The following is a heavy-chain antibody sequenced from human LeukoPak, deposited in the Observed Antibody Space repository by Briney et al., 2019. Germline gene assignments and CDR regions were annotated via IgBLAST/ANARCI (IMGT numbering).Heavy chain of an antibody. CDR1: GGSIKSYY. CDR2: INHSGST. J-gene: IGHJ4*02. CDR3: ARRSLRSDYDSSGNFDY. D-gene: IGHD3-22*01. V-gene: IGHV4-34*01. Sequence: NTSETLSLTCTVSGGSIKSYYWSWIRQPPGKGLEWIGEINHSGSTNYNPSLKSRVTISVDTSKNQFSLKLSSVTAADTAVYYCARRSLRSDYDSSGNFDYWGQGTLVTVSS.